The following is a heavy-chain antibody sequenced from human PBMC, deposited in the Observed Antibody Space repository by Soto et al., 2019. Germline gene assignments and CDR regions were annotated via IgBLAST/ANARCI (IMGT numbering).Heavy chain of an antibody. CDR1: GDSVSSNSAA. D-gene: IGHD5-12*01. V-gene: IGHV6-1*01. CDR3: ARDYSGYAYLDY. Sequence: QVQLQQSGPGLVKPSQTLSLTCAISGDSVSSNSAAWNWIRQSPSRGLEWLGRTYYRSKWYYDYAVALKSRITIHPDASNNQLSLQLNSVTPEDTAVYYWARDYSGYAYLDYWDQGTLVTVSS. J-gene: IGHJ4*02. CDR2: TYYRSKWYY.